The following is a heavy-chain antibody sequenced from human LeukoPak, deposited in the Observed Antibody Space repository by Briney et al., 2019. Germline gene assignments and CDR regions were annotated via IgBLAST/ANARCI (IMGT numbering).Heavy chain of an antibody. CDR1: GYSISSGYY. CDR3: ARSTVTTLDWYFDL. CDR2: IYHSGST. V-gene: IGHV4-38-2*01. Sequence: PSETLFLTCAVSGYSISSGYYWGWIRQPPGKGLEWIGSIYHSGSTYYNPSLKSRVTISVDTSKNQFSLKLSSVTAADTAVYYCARSTVTTLDWYFDLWGRGTLVTVSS. D-gene: IGHD4-17*01. J-gene: IGHJ2*01.